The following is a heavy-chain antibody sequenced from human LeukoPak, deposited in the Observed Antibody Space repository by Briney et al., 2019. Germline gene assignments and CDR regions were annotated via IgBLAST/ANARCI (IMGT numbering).Heavy chain of an antibody. CDR3: AKVGDFLDY. D-gene: IGHD3-3*01. Sequence: GGSLRLSCAASAFTFSSYGMHWVRQAPGKGPEWVAFIRSDASNQYYADSVKGRFTISRDNSKNTLYLQMNSLRAEDTAVYYCAKVGDFLDYWGQGTLVTVSS. CDR2: IRSDASNQ. J-gene: IGHJ4*02. V-gene: IGHV3-30*02. CDR1: AFTFSSYG.